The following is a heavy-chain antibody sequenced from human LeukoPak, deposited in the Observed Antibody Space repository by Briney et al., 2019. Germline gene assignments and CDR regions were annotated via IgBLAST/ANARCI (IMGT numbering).Heavy chain of an antibody. V-gene: IGHV3-74*01. J-gene: IGHJ5*02. D-gene: IGHD4-23*01. CDR2: ISDGGSTT. CDR1: GFTFSSYW. Sequence: GGSLRLSRAASGFTFSSYWMHWVRQAPGKGLVWVSRISDGGSTTTYADSVKGRFTISRDNSKNTLYLQMNSLRAEDTAVYYCARDYVDKGFDPWGRGTLVTVSS. CDR3: ARDYVDKGFDP.